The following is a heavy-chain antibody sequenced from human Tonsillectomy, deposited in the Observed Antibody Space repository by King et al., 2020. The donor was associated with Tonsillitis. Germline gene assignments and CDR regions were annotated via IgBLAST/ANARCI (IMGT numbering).Heavy chain of an antibody. V-gene: IGHV3-33*08. Sequence: HVQLVQSGGGVVQPGRSLRLSCAASGFTFSSYGMHWVRQAPGKGLEWVAVIWYDGSNKYYADSVKGRFTISSDNSKNTLYLQMNSLRAEDTAVYYCARETYYYGSGSTRNAFDIWGQGTMVTVSS. J-gene: IGHJ3*02. CDR2: IWYDGSNK. D-gene: IGHD3-10*01. CDR1: GFTFSSYG. CDR3: ARETYYYGSGSTRNAFDI.